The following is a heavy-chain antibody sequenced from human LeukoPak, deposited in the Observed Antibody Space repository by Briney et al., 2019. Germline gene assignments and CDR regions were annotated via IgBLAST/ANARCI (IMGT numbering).Heavy chain of an antibody. CDR2: LKQDGSEK. Sequence: GGSLRLSCAASGFTFSSYWMSWVRQAPGKGLEWVANLKQDGSEKYYVDSVKGRFIISRDNAKNSLYLQMNSLRAEDTAVYYCARDMEAVAANDYWGQGTLVTVSS. D-gene: IGHD6-19*01. V-gene: IGHV3-7*01. J-gene: IGHJ4*02. CDR1: GFTFSSYW. CDR3: ARDMEAVAANDY.